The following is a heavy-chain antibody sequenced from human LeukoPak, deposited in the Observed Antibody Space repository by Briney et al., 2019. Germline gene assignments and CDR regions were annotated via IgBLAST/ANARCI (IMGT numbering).Heavy chain of an antibody. V-gene: IGHV1-18*01. CDR3: ARVRGYSSGCSHAHCWYFDL. Sequence: GASVNVSCKASGYTFTSYGISWVRQAPGQGLEWMGWISAYNGNTNYAQKLQGRVTMTTDTSTSTAYMELRSLRSDDTAVYYCARVRGYSSGCSHAHCWYFDLWGRGTLVTVSS. CDR2: ISAYNGNT. CDR1: GYTFTSYG. D-gene: IGHD6-19*01. J-gene: IGHJ2*01.